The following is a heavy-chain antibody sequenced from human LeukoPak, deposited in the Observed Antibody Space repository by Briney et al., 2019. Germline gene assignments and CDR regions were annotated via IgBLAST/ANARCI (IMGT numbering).Heavy chain of an antibody. CDR1: EYTFSSYE. CDR2: MNPNSDNT. Sequence: ASVKVSCKASEYTFSSYEINWVRQATGQGLEWMGWMNPNSDNTGYAQKFQGRVTMTRNTSISTAYMELSSLGFDDTAVYYCARGNGMDVWGQGTTVTAS. CDR3: ARGNGMDV. J-gene: IGHJ6*02. V-gene: IGHV1-8*01.